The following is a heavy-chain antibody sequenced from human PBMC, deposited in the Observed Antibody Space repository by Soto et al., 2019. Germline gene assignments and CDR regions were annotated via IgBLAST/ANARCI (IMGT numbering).Heavy chain of an antibody. CDR1: GFTFSDYG. Sequence: QVQLVEAGGGEVQPGRSLRLSCAASGFTFSDYGMHWVRQAPGKGLEWVALIWYDGSYKYFADSVKGRFTISRDNSRNTLSLQMNSLRAEDAAVYYCARDRGDSDILTGYNTLGVLDYWGQGALVTVSS. CDR3: ARDRGDSDILTGYNTLGVLDY. J-gene: IGHJ4*02. V-gene: IGHV3-33*01. D-gene: IGHD3-9*01. CDR2: IWYDGSYK.